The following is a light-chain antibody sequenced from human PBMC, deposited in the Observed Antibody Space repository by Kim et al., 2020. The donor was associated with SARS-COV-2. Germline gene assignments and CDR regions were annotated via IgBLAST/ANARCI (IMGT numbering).Light chain of an antibody. V-gene: IGLV1-40*01. CDR2: AND. CDR3: QSYDTSLRALEV. CDR1: SSNIGAGYD. J-gene: IGLJ2*01. Sequence: QSVLTQPPSVSGAPGQRVTISCTGSSSNIGAGYDVHWYQQLPGTAPRLLIYANDNRPSGIPDRFSGSKSGTSASLVITGLQAEDEADYYCQSYDTSLRALEVFGGTTQLTVL.